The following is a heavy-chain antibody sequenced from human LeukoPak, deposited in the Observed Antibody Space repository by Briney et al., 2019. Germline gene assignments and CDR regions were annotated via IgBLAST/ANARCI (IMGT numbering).Heavy chain of an antibody. CDR1: GFTVSSNY. V-gene: IGHV3-53*01. Sequence: GGSLRLSCAASGFTVSSNYMSWVRQAPGKRLEWVSVIYSGGSTYYADSVKGRFTISRDNSKNTLYLQMNSLRAEDTAVYYCASRSDIAAAGDYWGQGTLVTVSS. CDR2: IYSGGST. J-gene: IGHJ4*02. D-gene: IGHD6-13*01. CDR3: ASRSDIAAAGDY.